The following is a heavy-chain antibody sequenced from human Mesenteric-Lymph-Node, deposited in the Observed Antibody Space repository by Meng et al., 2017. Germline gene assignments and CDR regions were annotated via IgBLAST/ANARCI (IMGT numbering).Heavy chain of an antibody. CDR1: GFSRSSSGVW. CDR3: AHSQEGYYHY. V-gene: IGHV2-5*02. CDR2: IYWDDDN. J-gene: IGHJ4*02. Sequence: NTRKECAHMVVHPKTLPTMTCTFSGFSRSSSGVWVWYIHPPAGEVLEWLELIYWDDDNCYSPSLNSSLIITKDTSKHQVVLTVTNMDPVDTATYYGAHSQEGYYHYWGQGTLVTVSS. D-gene: IGHD3-22*01.